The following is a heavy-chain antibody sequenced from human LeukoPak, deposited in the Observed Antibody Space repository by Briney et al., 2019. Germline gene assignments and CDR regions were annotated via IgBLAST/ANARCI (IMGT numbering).Heavy chain of an antibody. V-gene: IGHV4-59*01. Sequence: SETLSLTCTVSGGSISSYYWSWIRQPPGKGLEWIGYIYYSGSTNYNPSLKSRVTISVDTSKNQLSLKLSSVTAADTAVYYCARSVWWLRTSLPPLYFDYWGQGTLVTVSS. CDR2: IYYSGST. J-gene: IGHJ4*02. CDR1: GGSISSYY. CDR3: ARSVWWLRTSLPPLYFDY. D-gene: IGHD5-12*01.